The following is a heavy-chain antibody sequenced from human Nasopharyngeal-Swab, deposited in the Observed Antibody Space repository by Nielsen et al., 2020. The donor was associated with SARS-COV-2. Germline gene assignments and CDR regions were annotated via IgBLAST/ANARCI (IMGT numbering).Heavy chain of an antibody. CDR3: ARDLGDYYYYYYMDV. J-gene: IGHJ6*03. D-gene: IGHD3-10*01. V-gene: IGHV3-21*01. CDR1: GFTFSSHA. CDR2: ISGSGDFI. Sequence: GESLKISCAASGFTFSSHAMNWVRQAPGKGPEWVSFISGSGDFIYYAGSVKGRFTISRDNARNSLYLQMNSLRAEDTAIYYCARDLGDYYYYYYMDVWGKGTTVTVSS.